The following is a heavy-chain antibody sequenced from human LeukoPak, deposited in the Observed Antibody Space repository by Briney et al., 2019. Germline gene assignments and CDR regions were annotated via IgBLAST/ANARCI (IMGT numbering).Heavy chain of an antibody. J-gene: IGHJ4*02. Sequence: PGGSLRLSCAASGFTFSTYSMNWVRQAPGKGLEWVSSISNSNNYFYYADSVKGRFTISRDSAKNSLYLQMNSLRAEDTAVYYCARDARYSDPFLDYWGQGTLVTVSS. CDR1: GFTFSTYS. D-gene: IGHD4-17*01. CDR2: ISNSNNYF. CDR3: ARDARYSDPFLDY. V-gene: IGHV3-21*01.